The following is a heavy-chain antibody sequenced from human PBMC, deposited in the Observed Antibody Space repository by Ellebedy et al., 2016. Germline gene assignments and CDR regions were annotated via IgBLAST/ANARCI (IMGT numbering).Heavy chain of an antibody. CDR2: ISSSGSTI. CDR3: ARVPNRPGSYYFRSPEGHWFDP. V-gene: IGHV3-11*01. D-gene: IGHD3-10*01. J-gene: IGHJ5*02. CDR1: GFTFSDYY. Sequence: GGSLRLSCAASGFTFSDYYMSWIRQAPGKGLEWVSYISSSGSTIYYADSVKGRFTISRDNAKNSLYLQMNSLRAEDTAVYYCARVPNRPGSYYFRSPEGHWFDPWGQGTLVTVSS.